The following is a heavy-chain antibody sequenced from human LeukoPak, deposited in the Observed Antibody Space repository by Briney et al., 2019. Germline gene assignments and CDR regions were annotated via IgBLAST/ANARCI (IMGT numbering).Heavy chain of an antibody. Sequence: GGSLRLSCAASGFTFSDYSMNWVRPAPGRGLEWVSSITSSSSYIYYGDSVKGRFTISRDNAKNSLYLQMNSLRAEDTAVYYCARAKWVGTTDNWFDPWGQGTLVTVSS. J-gene: IGHJ5*02. CDR3: ARAKWVGTTDNWFDP. CDR2: ITSSSSYI. V-gene: IGHV3-21*01. CDR1: GFTFSDYS. D-gene: IGHD1-1*01.